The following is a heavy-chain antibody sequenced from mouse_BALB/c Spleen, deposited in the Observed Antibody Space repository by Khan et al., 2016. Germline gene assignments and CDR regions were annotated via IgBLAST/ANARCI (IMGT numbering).Heavy chain of an antibody. CDR3: ARSTMITFFDY. J-gene: IGHJ2*01. CDR2: INPYNDGT. V-gene: IGHV1S136*01. CDR1: GYTFTSYV. Sequence: EVELVESGPELVKPGASVKMSCKASGYTFTSYVMHWVKQKPGQGLEWIGYINPYNDGTKYNEKFKGKATLTSDKSSSTAYMELSSLTSEDSAVSYCARSTMITFFDYWGQGTTLTVSS. D-gene: IGHD2-4*01.